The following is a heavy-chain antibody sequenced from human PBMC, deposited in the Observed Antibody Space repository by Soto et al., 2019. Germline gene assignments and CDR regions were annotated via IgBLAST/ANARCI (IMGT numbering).Heavy chain of an antibody. D-gene: IGHD4-17*01. CDR1: GFTFSNYG. Sequence: QVQLVDSGGGVVQPGGSLRLSCAASGFTFSNYGMHWVRQAPGKGLEWVAFISNDGSKNYYADSVRGRFTISRDNSMNTLFPQMNSMRPEDTATYYFAKVPLRPYYFDYWGPGTLVTVSS. V-gene: IGHV3-30*18. CDR3: AKVPLRPYYFDY. CDR2: ISNDGSKN. J-gene: IGHJ4*02.